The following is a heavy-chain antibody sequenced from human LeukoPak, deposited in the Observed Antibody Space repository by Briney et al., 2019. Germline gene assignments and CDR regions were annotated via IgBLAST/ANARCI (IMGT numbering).Heavy chain of an antibody. D-gene: IGHD1-26*01. CDR2: ISYDGSNK. CDR1: GFTFSSYA. Sequence: GGSLRLSCAASGFTFSSYAMHGVRQAPGKGLEGVAVISYDGSNKYYADSVKGRFTISRDNAKNSLYLQMNSLRAEDTAVYYCARLGSGSYYAARDYWGQGTLVTVSS. V-gene: IGHV3-30*04. CDR3: ARLGSGSYYAARDY. J-gene: IGHJ4*02.